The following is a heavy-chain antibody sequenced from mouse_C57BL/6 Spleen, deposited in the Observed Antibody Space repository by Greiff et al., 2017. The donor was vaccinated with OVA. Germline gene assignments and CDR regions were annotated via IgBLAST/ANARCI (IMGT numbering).Heavy chain of an antibody. Sequence: QVQLQQPGAELVKPGASVKLSCKASGYTFTSYWMQWVKQRPGQGLEWIGEIDSSDSYTNYNQKFKGQATLTVDTSSSTAYMQLSSLTAEDSAVYYCARGRGAMDYWGQGTSVTVSS. V-gene: IGHV1-50*01. CDR1: GYTFTSYW. CDR2: IDSSDSYT. CDR3: ARGRGAMDY. J-gene: IGHJ4*01.